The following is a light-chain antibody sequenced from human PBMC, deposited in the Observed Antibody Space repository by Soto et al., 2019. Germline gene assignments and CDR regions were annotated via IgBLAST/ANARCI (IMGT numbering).Light chain of an antibody. J-gene: IGLJ3*02. CDR3: AAWDDTLDAQV. CDR2: RNK. Sequence: QSVLTQSPSASGPPGQRVTISCSGSRSNIGRNFAYWYQHVPGTAPRLLIPRNKERPSGVPDRFSGSKSGTSVSLAISGLRSDDEATYYCAAWDDTLDAQVFGGGTKLTVL. CDR1: RSNIGRNF. V-gene: IGLV1-47*01.